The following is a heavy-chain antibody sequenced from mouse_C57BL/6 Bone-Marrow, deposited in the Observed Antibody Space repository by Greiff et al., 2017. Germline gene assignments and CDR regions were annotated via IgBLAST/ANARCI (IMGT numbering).Heavy chain of an antibody. CDR1: GFNIKNTY. D-gene: IGHD3-2*02. Sequence: VQLQQSVAELVRPGASVKLSCTASGFNIKNTYMHWVKQRPEQGLEWIGRIDPANGNTKSAPKFQGKATITADTSSNTAYLQLSSLTSEDTAIYYCASRQLRLPAWFAYWGQGTLVTVSA. CDR3: ASRQLRLPAWFAY. V-gene: IGHV14-3*01. CDR2: IDPANGNT. J-gene: IGHJ3*01.